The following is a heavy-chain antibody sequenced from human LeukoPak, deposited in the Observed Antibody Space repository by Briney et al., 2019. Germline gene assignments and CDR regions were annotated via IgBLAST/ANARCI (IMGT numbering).Heavy chain of an antibody. Sequence: EGSLRLSCAASGFTFSSYSMNWVRQAPGKGLEWVSSISSSSSYIYYADSVKGRFTISRDNAKNSLYLQMNSLRAEDTAVYYCARDGSGGVDYWGQGTLVTVSS. CDR3: ARDGSGGVDY. J-gene: IGHJ4*02. V-gene: IGHV3-21*01. CDR1: GFTFSSYS. CDR2: ISSSSSYI. D-gene: IGHD3-3*01.